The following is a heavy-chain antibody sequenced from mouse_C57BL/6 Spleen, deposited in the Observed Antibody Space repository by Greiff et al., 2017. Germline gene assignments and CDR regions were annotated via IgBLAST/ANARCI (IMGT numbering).Heavy chain of an antibody. V-gene: IGHV5-6*01. Sequence: EVQGVESGGDLVKPGGSLKLSCAASGFTFSSYGMSWVRQTPDKRLEWVATISSGGSYTYYPDSVKGRFTISRDNAKNTLYLQMSSLKSEDTAMYYCARHVYDGYDYYAMDYWGQGTSVTVSS. CDR3: ARHVYDGYDYYAMDY. J-gene: IGHJ4*01. D-gene: IGHD2-3*01. CDR2: ISSGGSYT. CDR1: GFTFSSYG.